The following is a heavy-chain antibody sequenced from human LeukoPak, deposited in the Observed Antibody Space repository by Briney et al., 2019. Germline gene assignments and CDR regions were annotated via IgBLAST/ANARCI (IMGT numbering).Heavy chain of an antibody. Sequence: GGSLRLSCAASGFTFSSYSMSWVRQAPGKGLEWVSSISSSSSYIYYADSVKGRFTISRDNAKNSLYLQMNSPRAEDTAVYYCARDMEEQWPSDAFDIWGQGTMVTVSS. V-gene: IGHV3-21*01. CDR1: GFTFSSYS. D-gene: IGHD6-19*01. CDR2: ISSSSSYI. CDR3: ARDMEEQWPSDAFDI. J-gene: IGHJ3*02.